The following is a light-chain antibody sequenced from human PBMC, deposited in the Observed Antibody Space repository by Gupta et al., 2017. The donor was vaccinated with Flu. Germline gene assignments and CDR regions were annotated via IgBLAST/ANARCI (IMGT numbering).Light chain of an antibody. Sequence: DIQMIQSPSSLSASVGDRVTITCRASQRIGSYLNWYQQKPGRAPKLLIYGASRVQSGVTTRFSGSGDGTDFTLTSSRRQHEDCANYYWQQSYRLPTFGQGTKVEIK. CDR3: QQSYRLPT. CDR1: QRIGSY. J-gene: IGKJ1*01. CDR2: GAS. V-gene: IGKV1-39*01.